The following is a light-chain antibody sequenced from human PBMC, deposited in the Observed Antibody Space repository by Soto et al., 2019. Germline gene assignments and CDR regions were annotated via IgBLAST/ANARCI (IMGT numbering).Light chain of an antibody. CDR3: GSWDSSLTYV. J-gene: IGLJ1*01. CDR2: DNN. V-gene: IGLV1-51*01. CDR1: SSNIGNNF. Sequence: QSVLTQPPSVSAAPGQKVTISCSGSSSNIGNNFVTWYQQLPGTAPKLLICDNNKRPSGIPDRFSGSQSGTSATLGITGLQTGDEAVYYCGSWDSSLTYVFGTGTKLTVL.